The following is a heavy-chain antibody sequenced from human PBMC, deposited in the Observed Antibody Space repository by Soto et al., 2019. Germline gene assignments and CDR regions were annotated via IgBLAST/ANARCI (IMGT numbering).Heavy chain of an antibody. Sequence: ASVKVSCKASGHTFTSYYIHWVRQAPGQGLEWMGVINPGGGSTSNVRRFQGRVTMNRDTSTSTVYMELSSLRSDDTCVYYCASRSATSRDYFDYWGQGTLVTVSS. CDR1: GHTFTSYY. CDR3: ASRSATSRDYFDY. J-gene: IGHJ4*02. V-gene: IGHV1-46*01. CDR2: INPGGGST.